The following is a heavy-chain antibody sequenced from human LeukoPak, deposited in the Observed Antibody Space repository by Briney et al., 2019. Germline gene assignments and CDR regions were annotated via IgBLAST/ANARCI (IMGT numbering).Heavy chain of an antibody. Sequence: SETLSLTCTVSGGSISGYYWSWIRQPPGKGREWIGYIYYSGSTNYNPSLKSRVTISVDTSKNQFSLKLSSVTAADTAVYYCARATNYAILTGYNYFDYWGQGTLVTVSS. CDR1: GGSISGYY. D-gene: IGHD3-9*01. V-gene: IGHV4-59*01. J-gene: IGHJ4*02. CDR2: IYYSGST. CDR3: ARATNYAILTGYNYFDY.